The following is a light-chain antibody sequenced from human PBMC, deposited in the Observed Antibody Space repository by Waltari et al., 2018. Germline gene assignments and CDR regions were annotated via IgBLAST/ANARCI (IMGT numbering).Light chain of an antibody. CDR1: QGINNL. CDR2: AAS. V-gene: IGKV1-17*03. Sequence: DTQMTQSPFPMSPSVGDRVTTTCRASQGINNLLGWFQQKPGKAPKRLIYAASSLESGVPSRFSGSGSGTEFTLTISSLQPEDFATYYCAQHNSFTLSFGPGTKVDFK. J-gene: IGKJ3*01. CDR3: AQHNSFTLS.